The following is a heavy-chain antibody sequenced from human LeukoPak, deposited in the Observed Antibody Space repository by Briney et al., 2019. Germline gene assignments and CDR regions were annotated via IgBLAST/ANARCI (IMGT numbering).Heavy chain of an antibody. V-gene: IGHV1-69*05. Sequence: SVKVPCKASGGTFSSYAISWVRQAPGQGLEWMGGIIPIFGTANYAQKFQGRVTITTDESTSTAYMELSSLRSEDTAVYYCARGVRDGYNRYYYYYMDVWGKGTTVTVSS. CDR3: ARGVRDGYNRYYYYYMDV. J-gene: IGHJ6*03. CDR2: IIPIFGTA. D-gene: IGHD5-24*01. CDR1: GGTFSSYA.